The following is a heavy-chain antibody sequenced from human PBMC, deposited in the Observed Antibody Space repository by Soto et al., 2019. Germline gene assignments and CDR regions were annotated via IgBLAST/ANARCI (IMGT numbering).Heavy chain of an antibody. CDR3: ARDFGVVTNNYYYGMDV. Sequence: SETLSLTCTVSGDSISSSSYYWGWIRQPPGQGLEWIGSIYYSGSTYYNPSLKSRVTISVDTSKNQFSLKLSSVTAADTAVYYCARDFGVVTNNYYYGMDVWGQGTTVTVSS. D-gene: IGHD3-3*01. CDR1: GDSISSSSYY. J-gene: IGHJ6*02. V-gene: IGHV4-39*01. CDR2: IYYSGST.